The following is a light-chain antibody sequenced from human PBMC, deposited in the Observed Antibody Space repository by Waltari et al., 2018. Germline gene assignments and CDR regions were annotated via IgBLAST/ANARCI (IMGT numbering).Light chain of an antibody. CDR1: QGISSY. CDR3: QKYNSAPWT. V-gene: IGKV1-27*01. J-gene: IGKJ1*01. CDR2: SAS. Sequence: DLQMTQSPSSLSASVGDRVTITCRASQGISSYLAWYQQKPGTVPNLLIYSASTLRSGVPSRFSGSGSGTDFTLTISSLQTEDVATYYCQKYNSAPWTFGQGTKVEIK.